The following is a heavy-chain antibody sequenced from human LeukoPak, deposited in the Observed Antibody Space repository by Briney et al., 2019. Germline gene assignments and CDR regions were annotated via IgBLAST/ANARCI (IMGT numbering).Heavy chain of an antibody. Sequence: PGRSLRLSCAASGFTFSSYGMHWVRQPPGKGLEWVGDIWYDGSNKYYADSVKGRFTISRDNSKNTLYLQMNSLRAEDTAVYYCAKGRVTTVTTGIDYWGQGTLVTVSS. D-gene: IGHD4-11*01. CDR1: GFTFSSYG. J-gene: IGHJ4*02. V-gene: IGHV3-33*06. CDR3: AKGRVTTVTTGIDY. CDR2: IWYDGSNK.